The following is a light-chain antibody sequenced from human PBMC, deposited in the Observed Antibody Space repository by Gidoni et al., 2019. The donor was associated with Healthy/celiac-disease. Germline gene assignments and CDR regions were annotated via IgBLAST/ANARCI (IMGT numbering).Light chain of an antibody. CDR2: AAS. J-gene: IGKJ3*01. CDR3: QQRYSTPFT. Sequence: DIQITQSPSALSASVGDRVPIPCRASQSISSYLNWYQQKPGNAPKLLIYAASSLQSGGPSRFSGSRSGTDVSLTISSLQPEDFATDYCQQRYSTPFTFGPGTKVDIK. CDR1: QSISSY. V-gene: IGKV1-39*01.